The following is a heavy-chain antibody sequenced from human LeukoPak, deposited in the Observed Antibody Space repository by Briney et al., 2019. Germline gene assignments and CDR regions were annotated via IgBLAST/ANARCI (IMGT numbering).Heavy chain of an antibody. J-gene: IGHJ4*02. Sequence: PGGSLRLSCTASGFTFSNHWMSWVRQAPGKGLEWVANIKQDGSEKYYVDSVKGRFTISRDNAKNSLYLQMNSLRAEDTAVYYCAASGSFSSFGYWGQGTLVTVSS. D-gene: IGHD3-10*01. V-gene: IGHV3-7*01. CDR3: AASGSFSSFGY. CDR1: GFTFSNHW. CDR2: IKQDGSEK.